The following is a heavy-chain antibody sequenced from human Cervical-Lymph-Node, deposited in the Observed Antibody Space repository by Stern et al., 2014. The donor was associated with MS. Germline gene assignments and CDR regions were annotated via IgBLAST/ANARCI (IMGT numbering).Heavy chain of an antibody. CDR3: ARQGSWYSIDY. V-gene: IGHV4-4*02. Sequence: QVQLQESGPGLVKTSGTLSLTCAASGGSISSSNWRSWVRRPPGKGLAWIGEIFQGGGPNYTPPLKGRVTIAVDTSKNQFSLKLSPVTAADTAVYYCARQGSWYSIDYWGQGTLVTVSS. J-gene: IGHJ4*02. CDR1: GGSISSSNW. D-gene: IGHD2-15*01. CDR2: IFQGGGP.